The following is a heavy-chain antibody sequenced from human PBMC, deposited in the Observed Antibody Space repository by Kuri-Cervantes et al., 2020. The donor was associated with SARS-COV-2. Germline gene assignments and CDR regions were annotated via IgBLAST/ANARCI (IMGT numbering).Heavy chain of an antibody. CDR3: ARERSYYDFWSGYSDNWFDP. V-gene: IGHV3-30-3*01. CDR2: ITYDGSNK. J-gene: IGHJ5*02. D-gene: IGHD3-3*01. CDR1: GFTFSSYA. Sequence: SLKISWAASGFTFSSYAMHWVRQAPGKGLEWVAVITYDGSNKYYADSVKGRLTISRDNSKNTLYLQMNSLRAEDTAVYYCARERSYYDFWSGYSDNWFDPWGQGTLVTVSS.